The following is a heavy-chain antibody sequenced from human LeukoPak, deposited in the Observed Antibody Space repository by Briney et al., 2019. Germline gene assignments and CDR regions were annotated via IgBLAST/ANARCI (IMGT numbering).Heavy chain of an antibody. Sequence: KSGPTLVNPTQTLTLTCTFSGFSLSTSGVCVSWIRQPPGKALEWLARINGDDDKYYNTSLRTRLTISKDTSKNQVVLTMTNMGPVDTATYYCARIRQPSSSWYVTDYWGQGTLVTVSS. CDR2: INGDDDK. J-gene: IGHJ4*02. CDR3: ARIRQPSSSWYVTDY. D-gene: IGHD6-13*01. V-gene: IGHV2-70*11. CDR1: GFSLSTSGVC.